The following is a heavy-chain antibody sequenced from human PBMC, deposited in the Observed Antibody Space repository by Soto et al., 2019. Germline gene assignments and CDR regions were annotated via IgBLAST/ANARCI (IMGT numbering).Heavy chain of an antibody. Sequence: ASVKVSCKVSGYTLTELSMHWVRQAPGKGLEWMGGFDPEDGETIYAQKFQGRVTMTEDTSTDTAYMELSSLRSEDTAVYYCATGPTGYHYYYYYMEVWGKGTTVTVSS. V-gene: IGHV1-24*01. D-gene: IGHD3-9*01. CDR2: FDPEDGET. CDR3: ATGPTGYHYYYYYMEV. CDR1: GYTLTELS. J-gene: IGHJ6*03.